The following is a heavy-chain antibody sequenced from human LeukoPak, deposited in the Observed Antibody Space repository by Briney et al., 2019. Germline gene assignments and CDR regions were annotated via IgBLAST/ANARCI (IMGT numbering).Heavy chain of an antibody. Sequence: SETLSLTCAVYGGSFSGYYWSWIRQPPGKGLEWIGEINLSGSTNYNPSLKSRVTISVDTSKNQFSLKLTSVTAADTAVYYCARGVGCSDDSCSSGAPFYWGQGTLVTVSS. CDR3: ARGVGCSDDSCSSGAPFY. J-gene: IGHJ4*02. CDR2: INLSGST. D-gene: IGHD2-15*01. CDR1: GGSFSGYY. V-gene: IGHV4-34*01.